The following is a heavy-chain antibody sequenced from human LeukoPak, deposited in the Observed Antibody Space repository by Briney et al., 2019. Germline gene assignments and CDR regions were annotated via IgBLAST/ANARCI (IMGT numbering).Heavy chain of an antibody. D-gene: IGHD3-3*01. CDR1: GLTFSSYG. CDR2: IRYDGSNK. J-gene: IGHJ4*02. CDR3: AKALRFLEWLPDYFDY. V-gene: IGHV3-30*02. Sequence: GGSLRLSCAASGLTFSSYGMHWVRQAPGKGLEWVAFIRYDGSNKYYADTVKGRFTISRDNSKNTLYLQMNSLRAEDTAVYYCAKALRFLEWLPDYFDYWGQGTLVTVSS.